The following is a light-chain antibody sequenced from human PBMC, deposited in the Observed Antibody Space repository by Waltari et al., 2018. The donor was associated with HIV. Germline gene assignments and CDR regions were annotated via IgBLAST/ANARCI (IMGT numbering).Light chain of an antibody. J-gene: IGKJ2*01. V-gene: IGKV4-1*01. CDR2: WAS. CDR1: QSVLYSSNNKNY. CDR3: QQYYSTPYT. Sequence: DIVMTQSPDSLAVSLGERATINCKSSQSVLYSSNNKNYLAWYHHKPGQPPKLLIYWASTRESGVPDRFSGSGSGTDFTLTISSLQAEDVAVYYCQQYYSTPYTFGQGTKLEIK.